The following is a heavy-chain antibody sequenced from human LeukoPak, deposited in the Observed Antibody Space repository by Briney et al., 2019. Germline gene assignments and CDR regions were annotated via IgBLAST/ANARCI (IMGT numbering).Heavy chain of an antibody. CDR1: GFTFSTYS. D-gene: IGHD3-16*01. Sequence: GGSLRLSCAASGFTFSTYSMNWVRQAPGKGLEWVSYISSSTSTIYYADSVKGRFTISRDNAKNSLYLQMNSLRAEDTAVYCCARGGGSYGHDAFDIWGQGTMVTVSS. J-gene: IGHJ3*02. CDR3: ARGGGSYGHDAFDI. CDR2: ISSSTSTI. V-gene: IGHV3-48*01.